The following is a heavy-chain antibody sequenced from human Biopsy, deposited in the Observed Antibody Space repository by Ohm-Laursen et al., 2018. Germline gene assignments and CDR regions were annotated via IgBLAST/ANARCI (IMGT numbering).Heavy chain of an antibody. Sequence: SLRLSCAASGFTFSSFGMHWVRRAPGKGLESVAVISYDGSNKYEADSVKGRFTISRDNSKNTMTLQMNSLRTEDTAVYYCAKDLVVRGVGDHGMDVWGQGTTVTVSS. D-gene: IGHD3-10*01. CDR1: GFTFSSFG. CDR3: AKDLVVRGVGDHGMDV. V-gene: IGHV3-30*18. CDR2: ISYDGSNK. J-gene: IGHJ6*02.